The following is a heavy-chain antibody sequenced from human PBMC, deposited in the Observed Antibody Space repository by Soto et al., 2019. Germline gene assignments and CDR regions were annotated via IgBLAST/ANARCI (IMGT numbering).Heavy chain of an antibody. CDR3: ARIFEMFDMLDC. J-gene: IGHJ5*01. Sequence: ASVKVSCKASGYPFTGYYIHWVRQAPGQGLEWVGWINPNTGETSYAQKFQGRVTLTRDTSISTAYMELSRLRSDDTAVYYCARIFEMFDMLDCWGHGTLVTVSS. CDR1: GYPFTGYY. V-gene: IGHV1-2*02. CDR2: INPNTGET. D-gene: IGHD3-3*01.